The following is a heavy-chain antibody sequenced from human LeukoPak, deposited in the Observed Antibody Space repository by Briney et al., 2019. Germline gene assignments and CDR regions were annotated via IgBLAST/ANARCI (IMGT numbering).Heavy chain of an antibody. J-gene: IGHJ4*02. V-gene: IGHV4-34*01. Sequence: PSETLSLTSAVYGGSFSGYYWSWIRQPPGKGLEWIGEINHSGSTNYNPSLKSRVTISVDTSKTQISLKLRAVTAADTAVYYCARSRVWSDYWGYFDYWGQGTLVTVSS. D-gene: IGHD3-3*01. CDR2: INHSGST. CDR1: GGSFSGYY. CDR3: ARSRVWSDYWGYFDY.